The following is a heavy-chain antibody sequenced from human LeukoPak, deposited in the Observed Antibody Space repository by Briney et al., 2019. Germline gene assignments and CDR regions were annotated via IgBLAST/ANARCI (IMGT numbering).Heavy chain of an antibody. J-gene: IGHJ5*02. Sequence: GGSLRLSCAASGFTLSDYWMSWVRQAPGKGLEWVASIKQDGSEKYYVDSVKGRFTISKDNPKNSLYLQMNSLRAEDTAVYYCARATRGFDPWGQGTLVTVSS. V-gene: IGHV3-7*01. CDR1: GFTLSDYW. CDR3: ARATRGFDP. CDR2: IKQDGSEK.